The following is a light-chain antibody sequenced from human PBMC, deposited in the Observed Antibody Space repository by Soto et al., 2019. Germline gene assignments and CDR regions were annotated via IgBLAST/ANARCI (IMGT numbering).Light chain of an antibody. CDR3: QQRINWPLT. CDR2: AAV. Sequence: PGERATLSCRASQSVSTYSACYQQQPGQAPRLIIYAAVKRATGIPARFSGSASGTDFTLTIGSLEPEDSGVYYCQQRINWPLTFGGGTKVDIK. V-gene: IGKV3-11*01. CDR1: QSVSTY. J-gene: IGKJ4*01.